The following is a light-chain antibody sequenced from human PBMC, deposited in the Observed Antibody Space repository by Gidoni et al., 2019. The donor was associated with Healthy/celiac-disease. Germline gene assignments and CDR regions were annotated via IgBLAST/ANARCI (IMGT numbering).Light chain of an antibody. J-gene: IGKJ1*01. CDR2: AAS. CDR1: QDISNY. Sequence: AQSSATLAASVGDKDTITCRASQDISNYLAWLQQKPGKAPKSLLYAASSLQCGVTSKRIVSGPGTDFTLTISSLQPEDFATYYCQQYNSYPPTFGQGTRVEIK. CDR3: QQYNSYPPT. V-gene: IGKV1-16*02.